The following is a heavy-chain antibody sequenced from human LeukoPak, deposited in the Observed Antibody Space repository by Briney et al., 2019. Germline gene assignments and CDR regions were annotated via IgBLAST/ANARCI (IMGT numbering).Heavy chain of an antibody. CDR1: GYTFTGNY. J-gene: IGHJ4*02. V-gene: IGHV1-2*02. Sequence: ASLKVSCTPSGYTFTGNYLHWVRQAPGQGLEWVGWMNPNSGVTGYAQNFQGSVTMTRDTSISTAYTELSSLTSDDTAVYYCTRGAGTSWFDYWGQGSLVTVSS. D-gene: IGHD2-2*01. CDR3: TRGAGTSWFDY. CDR2: MNPNSGVT.